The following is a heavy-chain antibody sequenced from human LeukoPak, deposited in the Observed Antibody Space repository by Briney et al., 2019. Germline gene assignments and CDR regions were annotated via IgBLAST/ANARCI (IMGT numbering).Heavy chain of an antibody. V-gene: IGHV3-21*04. J-gene: IGHJ4*02. CDR1: GFTFSDYS. Sequence: PGGSLRLSCIASGFTFSDYSFNWVRQAPGKGLEWVSCISTRGSYIYYADSVKGRFTISRDNAKNSLYLQMNSLRAEDTALYYCVRGYSYGYRFDYWGQGTLVTVSS. CDR2: ISTRGSYI. D-gene: IGHD5-18*01. CDR3: VRGYSYGYRFDY.